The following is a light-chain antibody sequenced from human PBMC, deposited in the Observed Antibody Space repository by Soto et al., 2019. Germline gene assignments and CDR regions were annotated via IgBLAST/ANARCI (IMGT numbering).Light chain of an antibody. CDR2: GAS. CDR1: QSGLYNSNNKNH. J-gene: IGKJ2*01. V-gene: IGKV4-1*01. CDR3: QQYYSIPFT. Sequence: DFVMTQAPDSLAVSLGERATINCKSSQSGLYNSNNKNHLGWFQQKPGHPPKLLIYGASFRPSGVPDRFSGSGSVTDFTLTISSLQAEDVAVYYCQQYYSIPFTFGQGTKLEI.